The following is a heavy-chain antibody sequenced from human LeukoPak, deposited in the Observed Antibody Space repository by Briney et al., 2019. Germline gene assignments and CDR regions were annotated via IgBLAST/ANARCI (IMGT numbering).Heavy chain of an antibody. CDR3: ARTTGKWLSAYYFDY. D-gene: IGHD3-22*01. J-gene: IGHJ4*02. V-gene: IGHV1-3*01. Sequence: ASVKVSCKAPGYTFTSYAMHWVRQAPGQRLEWMGWINAGNGNTKYSQKFQGRVTITRDTSASTAYMELSSLRSEDTAVYYCARTTGKWLSAYYFDYWGQGTLVTVSS. CDR2: INAGNGNT. CDR1: GYTFTSYA.